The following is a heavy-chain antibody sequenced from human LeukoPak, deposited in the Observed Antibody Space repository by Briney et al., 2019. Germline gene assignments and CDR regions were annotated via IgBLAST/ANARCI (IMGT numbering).Heavy chain of an antibody. Sequence: PGGSLRLSCAASGFTFSSYAMHWVRQAPGKGLEWVAVISYDGSNKYYADSVKGRFTISRDNSKNTLYLQMNSLRAEDTAVYYCARDARHKYCSSASCYRGWFDPWGQGTLVTVSS. V-gene: IGHV3-30*04. CDR1: GFTFSSYA. J-gene: IGHJ5*02. D-gene: IGHD2-2*01. CDR3: ARDARHKYCSSASCYRGWFDP. CDR2: ISYDGSNK.